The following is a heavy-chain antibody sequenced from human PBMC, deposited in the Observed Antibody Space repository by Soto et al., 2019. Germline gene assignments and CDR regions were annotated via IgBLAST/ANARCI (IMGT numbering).Heavy chain of an antibody. CDR3: ARVSLQNWFDP. V-gene: IGHV3-21*01. J-gene: IGHJ5*02. Sequence: GGSLRLSCAASGFTFSSYIMNWVRQAPGKGLEWVSSISSSSSYIYYADSVKGRFTISRDNAKNSLYLQMNSLRAEDTAVYYCARVSLQNWFDPWGQGTLVTVSS. CDR1: GFTFSSYI. CDR2: ISSSSSYI.